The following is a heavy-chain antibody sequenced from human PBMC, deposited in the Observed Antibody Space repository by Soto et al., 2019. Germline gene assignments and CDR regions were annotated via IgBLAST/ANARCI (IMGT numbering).Heavy chain of an antibody. CDR1: GFTFSSYG. V-gene: IGHV3-23*01. D-gene: IGHD1-26*01. J-gene: IGHJ4*02. CDR2: ISGSGGST. Sequence: LRLSCAASGFTFSSYGMSWVRQAPGKGLEWVSSISGSGGSTYYADSVKGRFTISRDNSKNTLYLQMNSLRAEDTAVYYCAKASAPGGTYFPLWLWGQGTLVTVSS. CDR3: AKASAPGGTYFPLWL.